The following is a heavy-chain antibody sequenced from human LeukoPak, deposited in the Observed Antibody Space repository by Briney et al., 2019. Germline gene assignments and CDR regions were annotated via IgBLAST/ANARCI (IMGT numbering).Heavy chain of an antibody. D-gene: IGHD2-2*01. V-gene: IGHV5-51*01. CDR2: IYPGDSDT. CDR1: GYTFTNYW. J-gene: IGHJ4*02. Sequence: GESLKISCKSSGYTFTNYWIGWVRQMPGKGLEWMGIIYPGDSDTRYSPSFQGQVTISADKSITTAYLQWSSLKASDTAMYYCALPALPDYWGQGTLVTVSS. CDR3: ALPALPDY.